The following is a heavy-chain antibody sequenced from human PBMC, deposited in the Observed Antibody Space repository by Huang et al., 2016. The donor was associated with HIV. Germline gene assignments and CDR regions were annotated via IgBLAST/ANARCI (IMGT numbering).Heavy chain of an antibody. V-gene: IGHV3-11*01. CDR2: ISSSGSDI. Sequence: QVQLVESGGGLVKPGGSLRLSCAASGFTFSDYYMGWILQAPRKRLEWVSYISSSGSDIYYTDSVKGRFTISRDNAKNSLYLKMNSLRAEDTAVYYCARSSGELGAPHNWGQGTLVTVSS. CDR1: GFTFSDYY. D-gene: IGHD1-26*01. CDR3: ARSSGELGAPHN. J-gene: IGHJ4*02.